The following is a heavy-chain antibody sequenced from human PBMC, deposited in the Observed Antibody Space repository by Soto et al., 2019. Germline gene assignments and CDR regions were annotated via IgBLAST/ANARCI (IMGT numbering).Heavy chain of an antibody. CDR1: GYTFTSYA. CDR3: ARENVTPRWSNTGVDYDILNYYYMDV. D-gene: IGHD3-9*01. CDR2: INAGNGNT. Sequence: ASVKVSCKASGYTFTSYAMHWVRQAPGQRLEWMGWINAGNGNTKYSQKFQGRVTITRDTSASTAYMELSSLRSEDTAVYYCARENVTPRWSNTGVDYDILNYYYMDVWGKGTTVTVSS. J-gene: IGHJ6*03. V-gene: IGHV1-3*01.